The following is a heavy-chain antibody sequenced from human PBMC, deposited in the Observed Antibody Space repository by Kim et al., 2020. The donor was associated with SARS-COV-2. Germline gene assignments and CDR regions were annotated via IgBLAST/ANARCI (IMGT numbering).Heavy chain of an antibody. D-gene: IGHD4-17*01. Sequence: AQSVKGRFTITRDNSKNTLYLQMNRLRAEDTAVYYCAKQLLRWYQPVDYWGQGTLVTVSS. CDR3: AKQLLRWYQPVDY. J-gene: IGHJ4*02. V-gene: IGHV3-23*01.